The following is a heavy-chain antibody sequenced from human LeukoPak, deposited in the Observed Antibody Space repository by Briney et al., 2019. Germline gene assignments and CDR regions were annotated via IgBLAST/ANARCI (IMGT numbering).Heavy chain of an antibody. CDR3: ARDVGGSGSGI. V-gene: IGHV3-21*01. D-gene: IGHD6-19*01. Sequence: GGSLRLXCAASGFTFSSYSMNWVRQAPGKGLEWVSSISSSSSYIYYADSVKGRFTISRDNAKNSLYLQMNSLRAEDTAVYYCARDVGGSGSGIWGQGTMVTVSS. J-gene: IGHJ3*02. CDR2: ISSSSSYI. CDR1: GFTFSSYS.